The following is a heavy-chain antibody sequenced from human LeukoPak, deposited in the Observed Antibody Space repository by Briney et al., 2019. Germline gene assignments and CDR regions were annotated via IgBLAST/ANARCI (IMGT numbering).Heavy chain of an antibody. CDR3: ARSITMVRGVNRRDYYYYMDV. CDR1: GGTFSSYA. CDR2: IIPIFGTA. D-gene: IGHD3-10*01. J-gene: IGHJ6*03. Sequence: ASVKVSCKASGGTFSSYAISWVRQAPGQGLEWMGGIIPIFGTANYAQKFQGRVTITADESTSTAYMELSSLRSEDTAVYYCARSITMVRGVNRRDYYYYMDVWAKGPRSPSP. V-gene: IGHV1-69*13.